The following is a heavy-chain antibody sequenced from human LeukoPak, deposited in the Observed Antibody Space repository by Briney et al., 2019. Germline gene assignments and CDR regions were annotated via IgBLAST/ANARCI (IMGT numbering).Heavy chain of an antibody. CDR2: ISGSGGST. J-gene: IGHJ4*02. CDR3: ATDIVVVPAAHDY. Sequence: PGGSLRLSCAASGFTFSSYAMSWVRQAPGKRLEWVSAISGSGGSTYYADSVKGRFTISRDNSKNTLYLQMNSLRAEDTAVYYCATDIVVVPAAHDYWGQGTLVTVSS. D-gene: IGHD2-2*01. CDR1: GFTFSSYA. V-gene: IGHV3-23*01.